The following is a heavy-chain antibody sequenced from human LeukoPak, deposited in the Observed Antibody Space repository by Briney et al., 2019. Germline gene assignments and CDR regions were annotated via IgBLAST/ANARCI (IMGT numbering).Heavy chain of an antibody. CDR3: ARANFYDSSGRYFYCGMDV. D-gene: IGHD3-22*01. V-gene: IGHV1-46*01. J-gene: IGHJ6*02. CDR1: GYTFTNYY. Sequence: ASVKVSCKASGYTFTNYYIHWVRQAPGQGLEWMGIINPTGGSTTYAQKFQGRVTMTRDTSTSTVYMELSGLRSEDTAVYYCARANFYDSSGRYFYCGMDVWGQGTTVTVSS. CDR2: INPTGGST.